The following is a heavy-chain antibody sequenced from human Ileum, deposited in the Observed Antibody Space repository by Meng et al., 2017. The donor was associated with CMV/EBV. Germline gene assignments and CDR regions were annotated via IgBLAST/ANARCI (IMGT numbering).Heavy chain of an antibody. CDR1: GGSIGSGDYY. J-gene: IGHJ4*02. Sequence: GQLLWPGPGLVEPSETLSLTCTVSGGSIGSGDYYWSWIRQPAGKGLEWIGRIHISGATNYNPSLKSRVTMSVDTSKNQFPLKVRSVTAADTAVYYCAREMSRTGFFDYWGQGNLVTVSS. V-gene: IGHV4-61*02. CDR2: IHISGAT. CDR3: AREMSRTGFFDY. D-gene: IGHD1-1*01.